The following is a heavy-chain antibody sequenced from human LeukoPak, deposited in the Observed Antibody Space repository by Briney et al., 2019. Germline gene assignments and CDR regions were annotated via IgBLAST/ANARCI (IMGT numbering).Heavy chain of an antibody. J-gene: IGHJ3*02. V-gene: IGHV3-30*02. D-gene: IGHD2/OR15-2a*01. CDR2: IRYGGTGD. CDR1: GFTFSNFG. Sequence: GGSLRLSCAASGFTFSNFGVHWVRQAPGRGREWVAFIRYGGTGDYYPDSVEGRFTLSRDNSKNTLFLQMNSLRHEDTAVYFCAKDASTTSRTLDIWGQGTLVTVSS. CDR3: AKDASTTSRTLDI.